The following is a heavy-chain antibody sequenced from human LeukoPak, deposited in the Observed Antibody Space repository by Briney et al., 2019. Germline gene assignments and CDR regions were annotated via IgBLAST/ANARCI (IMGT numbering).Heavy chain of an antibody. CDR3: AKDEVTSGGGLDY. Sequence: GGSLRPSCAASGFTVSSKFMHWVRQAPGKGLEWVSVIYSGGITYYADSVKGRFTVSRDNSRNTMYLHMNSLKVEDTAVYYCAKDEVTSGGGLDYWRQGALVTVSS. J-gene: IGHJ4*02. CDR2: IYSGGIT. V-gene: IGHV3-53*01. D-gene: IGHD3-16*01. CDR1: GFTVSSKF.